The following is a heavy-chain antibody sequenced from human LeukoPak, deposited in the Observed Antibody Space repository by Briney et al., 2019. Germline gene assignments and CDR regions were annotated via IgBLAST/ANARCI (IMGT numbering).Heavy chain of an antibody. CDR3: ARGPQGYSSSWYDY. D-gene: IGHD6-13*01. J-gene: IGHJ4*02. CDR1: DGSISSGNW. Sequence: SETLSLTCAVSDGSISSGNWWGWVRQATGKGLEWIGDAHHDGRTSYSPSLKSRVTISVDTSKNQFSLKLSSVTAADTAVYYCARGPQGYSSSWYDYWGQGTLVTVSS. CDR2: AHHDGRT. V-gene: IGHV4-4*02.